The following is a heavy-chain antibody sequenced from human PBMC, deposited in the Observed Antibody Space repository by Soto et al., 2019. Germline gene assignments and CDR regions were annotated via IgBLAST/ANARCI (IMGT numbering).Heavy chain of an antibody. CDR1: GFTFDDYA. V-gene: IGHV3-9*01. CDR3: AKEGTNVNIVATINYYYYYMDV. D-gene: IGHD5-12*01. J-gene: IGHJ6*03. Sequence: GGSLRLSCAASGFTFDDYAMHWVRQAPGKGLEWVSGISWNSGSIGYADSVKGRFTISRDNAKNSLYLQMNSLRAEDTALYYCAKEGTNVNIVATINYYYYYMDVWGKGTTVTVSS. CDR2: ISWNSGSI.